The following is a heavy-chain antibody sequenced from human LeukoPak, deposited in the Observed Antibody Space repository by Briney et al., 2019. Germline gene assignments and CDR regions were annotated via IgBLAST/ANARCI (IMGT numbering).Heavy chain of an antibody. V-gene: IGHV4-61*01. CDR1: GGSVSSGSYY. Sequence: PSETLSLTCTVSGGSVSSGSYYWNWIRQPPGKGLQWIGYIYYSGTTNYNPSLKSRVTISVDTSKNQFSLKLSSVTAADTAVYYCASRIYWGQGTLVTVSS. J-gene: IGHJ4*02. CDR3: ASRIY. CDR2: IYYSGTT.